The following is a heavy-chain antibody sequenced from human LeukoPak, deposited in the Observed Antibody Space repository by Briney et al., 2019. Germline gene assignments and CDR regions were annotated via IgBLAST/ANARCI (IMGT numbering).Heavy chain of an antibody. D-gene: IGHD3-10*01. V-gene: IGHV4-59*08. J-gene: IGHJ3*02. CDR2: IYYSGST. CDR3: ARHYRGYVWFGEFYI. CDR1: GGSISSYY. Sequence: SETLSLTCTVSGGSISSYYWSWIRQPPGKGLEWIGYIYYSGSTNYNPSLKSRVTISVDTSKNQFSLKLSSVTAADTAVYYCARHYRGYVWFGEFYIWGQGTMVTVSS.